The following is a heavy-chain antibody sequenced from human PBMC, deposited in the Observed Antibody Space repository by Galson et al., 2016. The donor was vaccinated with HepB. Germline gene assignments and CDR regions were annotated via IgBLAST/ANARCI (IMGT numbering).Heavy chain of an antibody. V-gene: IGHV3-23*01. Sequence: SLRLSCAASGFTFNSYAMNWVRQAPGKGLEWVSGISGSGGSTYYADSVKGRFTISRDNSKNTLYLQMNSLRAEDTAIYYCAKRGRAFDIWGQGTMATVSS. CDR1: GFTFNSYA. D-gene: IGHD3-10*01. J-gene: IGHJ3*02. CDR2: ISGSGGST. CDR3: AKRGRAFDI.